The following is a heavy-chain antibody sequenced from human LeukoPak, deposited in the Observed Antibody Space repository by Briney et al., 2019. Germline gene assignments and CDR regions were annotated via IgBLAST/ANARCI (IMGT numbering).Heavy chain of an antibody. CDR1: GFSFSSIW. Sequence: GGSLRLSCAASGFSFSSIWMTWVRQAPGKGLEWLSYISSGGSPIYYADSVKGRFTISRDDAKNLVYLQMNSLRAEDTAVYYCTYLRTPYYNDKWVDPWGQGALVTVSS. V-gene: IGHV3-48*04. D-gene: IGHD3/OR15-3a*01. CDR2: ISSGGSPI. CDR3: TYLRTPYYNDKWVDP. J-gene: IGHJ5*02.